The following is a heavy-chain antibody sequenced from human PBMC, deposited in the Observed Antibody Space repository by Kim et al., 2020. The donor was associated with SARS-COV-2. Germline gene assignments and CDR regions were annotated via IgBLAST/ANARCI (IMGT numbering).Heavy chain of an antibody. CDR1: GGSISSYY. J-gene: IGHJ6*01. V-gene: IGHV4-59*13. CDR3: ARGERSSSWAGYYYYGMDV. Sequence: SETLSLTCTVSGGSISSYYWSWIRQPPGKGLEWIGYIYYSGSTNYNPSLKSRVTISVDTSKNQFSLKLSSVTAADTAVYYCARGERSSSWAGYYYYGMDV. CDR2: IYYSGST. D-gene: IGHD6-13*01.